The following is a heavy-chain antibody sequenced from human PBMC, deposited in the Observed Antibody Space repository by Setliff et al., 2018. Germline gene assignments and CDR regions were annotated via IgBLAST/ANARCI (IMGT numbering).Heavy chain of an antibody. J-gene: IGHJ3*02. Sequence: GDSLKISCKGSGYSFTSYWIGWVRQMPGKGLEWMGIIYPGDSDTRYSPSFQGQVTISADKSISTAYLQWSSLKASDTAMYYCARSHYYDSSGYYPDYDAFDIWGQGTMVTVS. D-gene: IGHD3-22*01. V-gene: IGHV5-51*01. CDR3: ARSHYYDSSGYYPDYDAFDI. CDR1: GYSFTSYW. CDR2: IYPGDSDT.